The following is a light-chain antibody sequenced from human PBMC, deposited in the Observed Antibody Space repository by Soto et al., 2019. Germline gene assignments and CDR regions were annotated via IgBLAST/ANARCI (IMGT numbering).Light chain of an antibody. J-gene: IGLJ2*01. CDR2: EGS. CDR1: TTDIGSYNL. Sequence: QSALTQPASVSGSPGQSITVSCTGTTTDIGSYNLVSWYQHHPGKAPKLMIYEGSQRPSGVSSRFSGSKSGNTASLTISGLQAEDEADYYCCSYAGSSTFVVFGGGTKVTVL. V-gene: IGLV2-23*03. CDR3: CSYAGSSTFVV.